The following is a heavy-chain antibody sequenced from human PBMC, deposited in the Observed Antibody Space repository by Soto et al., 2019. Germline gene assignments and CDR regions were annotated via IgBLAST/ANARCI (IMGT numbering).Heavy chain of an antibody. CDR1: GFTFSSYG. CDR2: IWYDGSNK. CDR3: ARDRLGAALPGSYGMDV. J-gene: IGHJ6*02. D-gene: IGHD6-13*01. V-gene: IGHV3-33*01. Sequence: QVQLVESGGGVVQPGRSLRLSCAASGFTFSSYGMHWVRQAPGKGLEWVAVIWYDGSNKYYADSVKGRFTISRDNSKNTLYLQMNSLRAEDTAVYYSARDRLGAALPGSYGMDVWGQGTTLTVSS.